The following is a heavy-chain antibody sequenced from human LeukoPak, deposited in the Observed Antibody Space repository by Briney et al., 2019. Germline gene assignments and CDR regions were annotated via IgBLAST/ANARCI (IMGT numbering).Heavy chain of an antibody. CDR1: GFTFSSYA. J-gene: IGHJ4*02. D-gene: IGHD6-19*01. Sequence: AGGSLRLSCAASGFTFSSYAMHWVRQAPGKGLEWVAVISYDGSNKCYADSVKGRFTISRDNSKNTPYLQMNSLRAEDTAVYYCARDRAQQWLPRFDYWGQGTLVTVSS. V-gene: IGHV3-30-3*01. CDR3: ARDRAQQWLPRFDY. CDR2: ISYDGSNK.